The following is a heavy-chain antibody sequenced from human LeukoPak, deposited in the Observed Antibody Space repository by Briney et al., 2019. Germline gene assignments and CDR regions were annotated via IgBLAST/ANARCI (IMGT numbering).Heavy chain of an antibody. Sequence: SETLSLTCTVSGGSISSSSYYWGWIRQPPGKGLEWIGTISYSGSTYYNPSLKSRVTISVDTSKNQFSLKLSSVTAADTAVYYCARTTEQWLVLISWGQGTLVTVSS. CDR2: ISYSGST. D-gene: IGHD6-19*01. CDR1: GGSISSSSYY. V-gene: IGHV4-39*07. J-gene: IGHJ5*02. CDR3: ARTTEQWLVLIS.